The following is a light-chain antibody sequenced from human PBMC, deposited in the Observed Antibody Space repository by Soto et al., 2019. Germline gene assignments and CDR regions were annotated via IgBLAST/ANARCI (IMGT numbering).Light chain of an antibody. Sequence: EIVLTQSPGTLSLSPGERATLSCRASESVNSYLAWYQHKPGQAPRLLFYDASNMATGIPARFSASGFGTDFTLTISSLEPEDFAVYYCQKSTNWPTFGGGTKVEIK. CDR1: ESVNSY. V-gene: IGKV3-11*01. CDR3: QKSTNWPT. CDR2: DAS. J-gene: IGKJ4*01.